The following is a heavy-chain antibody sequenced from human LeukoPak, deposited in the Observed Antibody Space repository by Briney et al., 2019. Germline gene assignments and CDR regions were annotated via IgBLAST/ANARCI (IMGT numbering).Heavy chain of an antibody. CDR2: IYYSGST. J-gene: IGHJ4*02. D-gene: IGHD1-26*01. CDR1: GGSISSYY. V-gene: IGHV4-59*12. Sequence: SETLSLTCTVSGGSISSYYWSWIRQPPGKGLEWIGYIYYSGSTNYNPSLKSRVTISVDTSKNQFSLKLSSVTAADTAVYYCARDGNRVGFDYWGQGTLVTVSS. CDR3: ARDGNRVGFDY.